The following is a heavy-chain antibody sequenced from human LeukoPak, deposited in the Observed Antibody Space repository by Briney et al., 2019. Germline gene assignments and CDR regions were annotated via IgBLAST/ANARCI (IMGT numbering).Heavy chain of an antibody. CDR2: IYYSGNT. CDR3: ARRVAYSSEMAY. Sequence: ASETLSLTCTVSGDSISSTTYYWGWIRQPPGKGLEWIGSIYYSGNTYYNSSLRSRVTISVDTSNNQFSLKLSSVTAADTAVYYCARRVAYSSEMAYWGQGTLVTVSS. V-gene: IGHV4-39*07. CDR1: GDSISSTTYY. D-gene: IGHD6-25*01. J-gene: IGHJ4*02.